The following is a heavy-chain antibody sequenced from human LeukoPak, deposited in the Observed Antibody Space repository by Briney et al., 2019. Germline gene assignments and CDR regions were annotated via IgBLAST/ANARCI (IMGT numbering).Heavy chain of an antibody. D-gene: IGHD3-22*01. Sequence: SETLSLTCTVSDGSVTNSNYYWGWIRQPPGKGLEWIGSIYYIGSTYYNPSLKSRLTISVDTSKNQFSLRLSSVTAADTAVYYCARSVYYDSSGHYYRYFDYWGQGTLVTVSS. J-gene: IGHJ4*02. CDR1: DGSVTNSNYY. V-gene: IGHV4-39*01. CDR3: ARSVYYDSSGHYYRYFDY. CDR2: IYYIGST.